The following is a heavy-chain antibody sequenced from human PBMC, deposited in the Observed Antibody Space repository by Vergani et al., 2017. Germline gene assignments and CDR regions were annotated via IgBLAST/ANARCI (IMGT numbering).Heavy chain of an antibody. CDR1: EYTFSNYY. J-gene: IGHJ4*02. CDR2: INPSGGHT. Sequence: QVQVVQSGAEVKKSGASVKVSCKTSEYTFSNYYMHWVRQAPGQGLEWMGIINPSGGHTNYAQKFQGRVTMTRDTSTSPVYMERRNLRSEDTAIYYCARGDYGILTGYRYWGQGTLVTVSA. V-gene: IGHV1-46*03. CDR3: ARGDYGILTGYRY. D-gene: IGHD3-9*01.